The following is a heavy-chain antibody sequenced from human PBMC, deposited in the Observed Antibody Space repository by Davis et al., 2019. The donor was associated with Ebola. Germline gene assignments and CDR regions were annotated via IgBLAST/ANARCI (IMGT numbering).Heavy chain of an antibody. Sequence: SVKVSCKASGYTFTSYYMHWVRQAPGQGLEWMGRIIPILGIANYAQKFQGRVTITADKSTSTAYMELSSLRSEDTAVYYCARGITMVRGVNWFDPWGQGTLVTVSS. CDR2: IIPILGIA. CDR1: GYTFTSYY. D-gene: IGHD3-10*01. J-gene: IGHJ5*02. V-gene: IGHV1-69*04. CDR3: ARGITMVRGVNWFDP.